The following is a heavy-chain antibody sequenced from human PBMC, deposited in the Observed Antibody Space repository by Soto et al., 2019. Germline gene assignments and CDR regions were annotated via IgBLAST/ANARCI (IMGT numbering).Heavy chain of an antibody. J-gene: IGHJ4*02. D-gene: IGHD1-7*01. CDR2: IYYIWST. V-gene: IGHV4-34*09. Sequence: SETLSLTCAVYGGSFSGYYWSWIRQPPGKGLQWIGHIYYIWSTYYNPSLKSRVTISLDTSKNQFSLTLSSVTAADTAVYYCARSELELRIWGQGTLVTVSS. CDR3: ARSELELRI. CDR1: GGSFSGYY.